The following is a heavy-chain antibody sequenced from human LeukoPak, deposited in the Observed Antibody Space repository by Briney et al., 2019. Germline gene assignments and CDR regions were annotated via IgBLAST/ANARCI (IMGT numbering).Heavy chain of an antibody. CDR1: GFIFSTYV. D-gene: IGHD3-3*02. J-gene: IGHJ5*02. Sequence: GSLRLSCAASGFIFSTYVMHWVRQPPGKGLEWVAAISHDGRDKYSADSVKGRFTISRDNSKNTLYLQMSSLRAEDTAVYYCASRHPDLAGPWGQGTLVTVSS. CDR3: ASRHPDLAGP. V-gene: IGHV3-30*04. CDR2: ISHDGRDK.